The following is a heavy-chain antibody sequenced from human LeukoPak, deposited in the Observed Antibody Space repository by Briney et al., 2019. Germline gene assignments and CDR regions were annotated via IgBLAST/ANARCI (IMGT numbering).Heavy chain of an antibody. CDR3: TKDGEAPGYSSY. D-gene: IGHD6-19*01. CDR2: ITDSGDRT. J-gene: IGHJ4*02. V-gene: IGHV3-23*01. CDR1: GFTFNSYA. Sequence: GGSLRLSRAASGFTFNSYAMTWVRQAPGKGLEWVSSITDSGDRTYYADSVKGRFTISRDNSKNTLFLQMNSLRAEDTAVYYCTKDGEAPGYSSYWGQGTLVTVSS.